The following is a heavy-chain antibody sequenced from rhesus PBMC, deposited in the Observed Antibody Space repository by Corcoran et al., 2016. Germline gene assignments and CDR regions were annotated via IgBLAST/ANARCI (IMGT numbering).Heavy chain of an antibody. CDR1: GFTFSNYW. V-gene: IGHV3S11*01. D-gene: IGHD6-31*01. J-gene: IGHJ4*01. Sequence: EVQLVESGGGLVQPGGSLRLSCAASGFTFSNYWMRWVRKAPGKGVEWVGFINNTAGGGTAENGESVKGRFTISRDDSKNTLYLQMNSLKTEDTAVYYWTRETISAADYWGQGVLVTVSS. CDR3: TRETISAADY. CDR2: INNTAGGGTA.